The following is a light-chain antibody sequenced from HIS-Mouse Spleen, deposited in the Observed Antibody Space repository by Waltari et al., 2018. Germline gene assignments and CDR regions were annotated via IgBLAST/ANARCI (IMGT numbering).Light chain of an antibody. J-gene: IGLJ2*01. Sequence: NFMLTQPHSVSESPGKTVTISCPRSSGSIASNDVQRYQQRPGSAPTTVIYEDNQRPSGVPDRFSGSIDSSSNSASLTISGLKTEDEADYYCQSYDSSNVVFGGGTKLTVL. CDR3: QSYDSSNVV. V-gene: IGLV6-57*04. CDR1: SGSIASND. CDR2: EDN.